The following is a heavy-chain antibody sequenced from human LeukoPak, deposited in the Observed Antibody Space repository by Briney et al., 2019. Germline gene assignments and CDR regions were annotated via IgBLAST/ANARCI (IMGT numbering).Heavy chain of an antibody. D-gene: IGHD2-15*01. J-gene: IGHJ4*02. CDR3: AKAGAVVVVAAKYFDY. CDR2: ISGSGDST. V-gene: IGHV3-23*01. CDR1: GFTFSSYA. Sequence: GGSLRLTCAASGFTFSSYAMSWVRQAPGKGLEWVSAISGSGDSTYYADSVKGRFTISRDNSKNTLYLQMNSLRAEDTAVYYCAKAGAVVVVAAKYFDYWGQGTLVTVSS.